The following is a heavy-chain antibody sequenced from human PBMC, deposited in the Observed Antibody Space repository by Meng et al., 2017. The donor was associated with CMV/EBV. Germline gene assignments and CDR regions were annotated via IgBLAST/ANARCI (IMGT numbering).Heavy chain of an antibody. CDR3: TKDSGRGGHLWFRGVDY. J-gene: IGHJ4*01. CDR2: MNPNSGNT. CDR1: GYTFTSYD. V-gene: IGHV1-8*01. D-gene: IGHD3-10*01. Sequence: ASVKVSCKASGYTFTSYDINWVRQATGQGLEWMGWMNPNSGNTGYAQKFQGRVTMTRNTSISTAYMELSSLRSEDTAVYYCTKDSGRGGHLWFRGVDYWGHGTLVTVSS.